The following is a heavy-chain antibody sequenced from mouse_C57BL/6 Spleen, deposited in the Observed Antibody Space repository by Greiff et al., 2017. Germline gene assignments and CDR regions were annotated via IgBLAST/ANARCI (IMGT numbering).Heavy chain of an antibody. CDR1: GYTFTSYW. D-gene: IGHD2-2*01. Sequence: VQLQQPGAELVKPGASVKLSCKASGYTFTSYWMHWVKQRPGQGLEWIGMIHPNSGSTNYNEKFTSKATLTVDKSSSTAYMQLSSLPSEDSAVYYCARERGIYYGYGGTLDYWGQGTTLTVSS. CDR2: IHPNSGST. J-gene: IGHJ2*01. CDR3: ARERGIYYGYGGTLDY. V-gene: IGHV1-64*01.